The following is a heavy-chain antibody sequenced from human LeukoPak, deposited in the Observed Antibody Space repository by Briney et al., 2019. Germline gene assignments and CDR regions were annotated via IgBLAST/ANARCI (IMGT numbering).Heavy chain of an antibody. D-gene: IGHD1-26*01. CDR3: AREGWELLKRDYFDY. J-gene: IGHJ4*02. CDR1: GYTFTGYY. CDR2: INPNSGGT. V-gene: IGHV1-2*02. Sequence: ASVKVSCKASGYTFTGYYMHWVRQAPGQGLEWMGWINPNSGGTNYAQKFQGRVTMTRDTSISTAYMELSRLRSDDTAVYYCAREGWELLKRDYFDYWGQGTLVTVSS.